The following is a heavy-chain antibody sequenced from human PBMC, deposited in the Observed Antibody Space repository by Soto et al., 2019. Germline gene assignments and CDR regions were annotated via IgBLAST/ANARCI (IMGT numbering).Heavy chain of an antibody. CDR2: LNPDSGET. V-gene: IGHV1-8*01. Sequence: QLVQSGTEVKKSGASVKVSCKVFGYTFSSYDINWVRQAPGQGLEWMGWLNPDSGETGYAQKFQGRVTLTGNTSTRTAYMELNSLRSEDTAVYYCARGHREVFDFWGQGTLITVSS. CDR3: ARGHREVFDF. J-gene: IGHJ4*02. CDR1: GYTFSSYD.